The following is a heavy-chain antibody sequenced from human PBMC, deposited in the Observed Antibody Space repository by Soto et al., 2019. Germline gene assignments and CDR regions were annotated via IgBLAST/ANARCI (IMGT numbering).Heavy chain of an antibody. CDR3: ARDLASATGTFDY. D-gene: IGHD1-1*01. Sequence: PGGSLRLSCAACGFTFSGYSMNWVRQAPGKGLEWVSSISSTSNNMYYADSVKGRFTMSRDNAKNSLYLQMNSLRVDDTAVYYCARDLASATGTFDYWGQGTLVTVSS. CDR2: ISSTSNNM. J-gene: IGHJ4*02. V-gene: IGHV3-21*01. CDR1: GFTFSGYS.